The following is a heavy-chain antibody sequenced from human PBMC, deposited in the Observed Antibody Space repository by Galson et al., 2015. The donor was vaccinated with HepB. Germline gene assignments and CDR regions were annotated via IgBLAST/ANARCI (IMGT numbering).Heavy chain of an antibody. J-gene: IGHJ5*02. CDR3: ARVSDWNYGWFDP. D-gene: IGHD1-7*01. Sequence: LSLTCTVSGGSISSSSYYWGWIRQPPGKGLEWIESIYYSGSTYYNPSLKSRVTISVDTSKNQVSLKLSSVTAADTAVYYCARVSDWNYGWFDPWGQGILVTVSS. V-gene: IGHV4-39*01. CDR1: GGSISSSSYY. CDR2: IYYSGST.